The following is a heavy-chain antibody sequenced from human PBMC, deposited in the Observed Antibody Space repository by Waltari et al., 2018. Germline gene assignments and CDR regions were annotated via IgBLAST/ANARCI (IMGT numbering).Heavy chain of an antibody. CDR1: GGSISSGSYY. CDR3: ARYYGNGEGWLDP. CDR2: ISYSGTT. J-gene: IGHJ6*04. V-gene: IGHV4-39*07. Sequence: QLQLQESGPGLVKPSETLSLTCTVSGGSISSGSYYWGWIRQPPGKGLESIGYISYSGTTYYNLSLKSRVTMSVDTSRDQYSLSLRSVAAADTAVYYCARYYGNGEGWLDPWGKGTTVTVSS. D-gene: IGHD3-3*01.